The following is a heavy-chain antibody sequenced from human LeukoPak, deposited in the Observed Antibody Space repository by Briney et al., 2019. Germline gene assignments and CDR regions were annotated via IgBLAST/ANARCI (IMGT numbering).Heavy chain of an antibody. CDR3: ARGRAALTHFDY. D-gene: IGHD6-6*01. V-gene: IGHV4-61*02. CDR1: GGSISSGSYY. J-gene: IGHJ4*02. Sequence: PSETLSLTCTVSGGSISSGSYYWSRIRQPAGKGLEWIGRIYTSGSTNYNPSLKSRVTISVDTSKNQFSLKLSSVTAADTAVYYCARGRAALTHFDYWGQGTLVTVSS. CDR2: IYTSGST.